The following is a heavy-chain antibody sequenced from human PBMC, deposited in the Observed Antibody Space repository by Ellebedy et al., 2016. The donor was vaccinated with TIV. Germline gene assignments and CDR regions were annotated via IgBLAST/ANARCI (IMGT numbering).Heavy chain of an antibody. V-gene: IGHV5-10-1*01. CDR1: GYSFTTYW. Sequence: GESLKISCTGSGYSFTTYWISWVRQMPGKGLEWMGRIDPSDSYIKYSPSFQGHVTISVDKSISTAYLQWSSLKASDTAMYYCARHMNTAMTNDYWGQGTLVTVSS. CDR2: IDPSDSYI. J-gene: IGHJ4*02. D-gene: IGHD5-18*01. CDR3: ARHMNTAMTNDY.